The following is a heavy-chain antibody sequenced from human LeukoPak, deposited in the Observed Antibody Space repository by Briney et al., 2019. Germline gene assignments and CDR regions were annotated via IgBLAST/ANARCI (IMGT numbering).Heavy chain of an antibody. J-gene: IGHJ4*02. CDR2: ISGSGGST. V-gene: IGHV3-23*01. D-gene: IGHD2-2*01. CDR3: AKGGGGYCSSTSCYADY. CDR1: GFTFSSYA. Sequence: PGGSLRLSCAASGFTFSSYAMSWVRQAPGKGLEWVSAISGSGGSTYYADSVKGRFTISRDNSKNTLYLQMNSLRAEDTAVYYWAKGGGGYCSSTSCYADYWGQGTLVTVSS.